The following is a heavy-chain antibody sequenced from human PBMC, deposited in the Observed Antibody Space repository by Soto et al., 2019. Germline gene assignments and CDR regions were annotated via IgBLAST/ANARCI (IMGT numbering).Heavy chain of an antibody. V-gene: IGHV6-1*01. CDR3: ARGSWDDVTGHYYMDV. D-gene: IGHD1-1*01. CDR1: GDSVSSNSAA. Sequence: SQTLSLTCDISGDSVSSNSAAWNWIRQTPSRGLEWLGRTYYRSKWYINYAVSVKSRITVNPDTSKNQFSLQLNSVTPEDTAVYYCARGSWDDVTGHYYMDVWGKGPRSPSP. J-gene: IGHJ6*03. CDR2: TYYRSKWYI.